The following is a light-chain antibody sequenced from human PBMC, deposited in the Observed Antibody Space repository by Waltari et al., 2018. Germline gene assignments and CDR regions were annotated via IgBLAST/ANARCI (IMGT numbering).Light chain of an antibody. V-gene: IGLV1-44*01. CDR3: ASWDDTLNGLWV. J-gene: IGLJ3*02. CDR1: RSNIGSNS. CDR2: TNN. Sequence: QSVLTQPPSASGTPGQKVTISCSGSRSNIGSNSVSRYQQVPGTAPKLLIFTNNQRSSGVPDRCSASKSGTSASLAISGLQSEDEADYYCASWDDTLNGLWVFGGGTSLTVL.